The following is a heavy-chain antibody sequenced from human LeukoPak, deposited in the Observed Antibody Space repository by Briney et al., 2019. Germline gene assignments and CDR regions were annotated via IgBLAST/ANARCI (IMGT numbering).Heavy chain of an antibody. Sequence: KTSETLSLTCTVSGGSISSSSYYWGWIRQPPGKGLEWIGSIYYSGSTYYNPSLKSRVTISVDTSKNQFSLKLSSVTAADTAVYYCARAFIVGATSYFDYWGQGTLVTVSS. CDR2: IYYSGST. D-gene: IGHD1-26*01. V-gene: IGHV4-39*07. J-gene: IGHJ4*02. CDR3: ARAFIVGATSYFDY. CDR1: GGSISSSSYY.